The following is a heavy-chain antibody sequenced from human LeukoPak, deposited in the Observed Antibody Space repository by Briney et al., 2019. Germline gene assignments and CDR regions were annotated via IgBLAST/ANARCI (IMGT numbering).Heavy chain of an antibody. V-gene: IGHV1-18*01. CDR1: GYTFTSYG. D-gene: IGHD3-9*01. J-gene: IGHJ6*03. CDR3: ARVDRIYDILTGSYCYYMDV. CDR2: ISAYNGNT. Sequence: ASVKVSCKASGYTFTSYGISWVRQAPGQGLEWMGWISAYNGNTNYAQKLQGRVTMTTHTSTTTAYLELRSLRYEDTAVYYCARVDRIYDILTGSYCYYMDVWGKGTTVTISS.